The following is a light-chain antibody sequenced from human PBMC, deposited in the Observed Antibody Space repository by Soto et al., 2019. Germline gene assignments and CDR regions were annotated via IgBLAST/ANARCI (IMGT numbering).Light chain of an antibody. CDR3: QQYSTYST. CDR1: QSISSW. CDR2: DAS. J-gene: IGKJ1*01. Sequence: DIQMTQSPSTLSSSVGDIFTITCRASQSISSWLAWYQQKPGKAPKLLIYDASSLESGVPSIFSGSGSGTEFTLTISSLPPDDFATYYCQQYSTYSTFGQGTKVDI. V-gene: IGKV1-5*01.